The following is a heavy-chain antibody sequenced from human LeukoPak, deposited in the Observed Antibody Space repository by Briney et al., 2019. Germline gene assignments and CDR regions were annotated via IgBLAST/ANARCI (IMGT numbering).Heavy chain of an antibody. CDR2: IFYSGST. CDR1: GGSISSRSFY. CDR3: ARWRTAKTGFDY. J-gene: IGHJ4*02. Sequence: TPSETLSLTCTVSGGSISSRSFYWGWIRQPPGKGLEWIGTIFYSGSTYYNPSLKSRVTMSVDTSKNQFSLKLSSVTAADTAVYYCARWRTAKTGFDYWGQGTLVTVSS. D-gene: IGHD1-1*01. V-gene: IGHV4-39*01.